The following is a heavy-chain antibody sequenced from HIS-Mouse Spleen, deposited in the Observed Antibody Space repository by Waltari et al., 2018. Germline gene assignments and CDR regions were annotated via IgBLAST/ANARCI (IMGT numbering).Heavy chain of an antibody. J-gene: IGHJ2*01. D-gene: IGHD6-13*01. Sequence: QLQLQESGPGLVKPSETLSLTCTVSGGSISSSSYYWGWIRQPPGKGLGWVGSTYYSGGTSYNPSLKSRVTISVDTSKNQFSLKLSSVTAADTAVYYCAREIPYSSSWYDWYFDLWGRGTLVTVSS. CDR1: GGSISSSSYY. V-gene: IGHV4-39*07. CDR2: TYYSGGT. CDR3: AREIPYSSSWYDWYFDL.